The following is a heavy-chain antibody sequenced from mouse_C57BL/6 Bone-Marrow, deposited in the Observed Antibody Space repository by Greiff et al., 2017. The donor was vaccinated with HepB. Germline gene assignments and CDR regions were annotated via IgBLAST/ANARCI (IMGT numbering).Heavy chain of an antibody. V-gene: IGHV1-5*01. Sequence: VQLQQSGTVLARPGASVKMSCKTSGFTFTSYWMHWVKQRPGQGLEWIGAIYPGNSDTSYNQKFKGKAKLTAVTSASTAYMELSSLTNEDSAVYYCTRDGYDKDYAMDYWGQGTSVTVSS. D-gene: IGHD2-2*01. J-gene: IGHJ4*01. CDR3: TRDGYDKDYAMDY. CDR1: GFTFTSYW. CDR2: IYPGNSDT.